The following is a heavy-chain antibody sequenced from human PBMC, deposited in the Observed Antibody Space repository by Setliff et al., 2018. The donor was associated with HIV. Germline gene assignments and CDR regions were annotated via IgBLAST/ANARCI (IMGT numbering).Heavy chain of an antibody. J-gene: IGHJ1*01. CDR2: INHSGGT. Sequence: SETLSLTCAVYGGSFSAYYWSWIRQTPGKGLEWIGEINHSGGTNYNPSPKSRVTMSVDTSKNQFSLKLSSVTAADTAVFYCARGGYSYGFGRHRAYFQYWGQGTQVTVSS. CDR3: ARGGYSYGFGRHRAYFQY. V-gene: IGHV4-34*01. CDR1: GGSFSAYY. D-gene: IGHD5-18*01.